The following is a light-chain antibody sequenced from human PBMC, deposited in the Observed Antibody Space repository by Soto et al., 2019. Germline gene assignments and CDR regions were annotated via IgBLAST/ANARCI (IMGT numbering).Light chain of an antibody. V-gene: IGKV1-17*01. CDR2: AVS. Sequence: DIHMTQSPSSMSDSVGDRVTITCRASQALRNDVGWYQQKPGQAPTRLIYAVSNLQSGGPSRLSGSGSRTEFTLTISSRQPEDVATYYCLRHNDYPLTFGGGTKVEIK. CDR3: LRHNDYPLT. J-gene: IGKJ4*01. CDR1: QALRND.